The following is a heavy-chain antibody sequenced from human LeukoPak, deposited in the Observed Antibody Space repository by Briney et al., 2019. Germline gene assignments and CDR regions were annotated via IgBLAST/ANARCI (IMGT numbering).Heavy chain of an antibody. D-gene: IGHD2-8*01. CDR1: GCSIGSIEW. Sequence: PSGTLSLTYAVSGCSIGSIEWFSLVRQTPGKVLEWIGESHQTGSTNYNPSLKSRVTISGDKSKNQLYLDFNSVTAADTAIYYCATNGYYCIDVWGKGTTVTVS. J-gene: IGHJ6*03. V-gene: IGHV4-4*02. CDR2: SHQTGST. CDR3: ATNGYYCIDV.